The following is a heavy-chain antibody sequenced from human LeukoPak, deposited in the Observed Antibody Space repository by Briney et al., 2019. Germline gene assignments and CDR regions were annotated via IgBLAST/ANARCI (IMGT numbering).Heavy chain of an antibody. J-gene: IGHJ3*01. V-gene: IGHV3-48*03. CDR2: ISSRGSTI. CDR3: AREGLWGAARDAFEV. D-gene: IGHD6-6*01. CDR1: GFTFSSYE. Sequence: GGSLRLSCAASGFTFSSYEMNWVRQAPGKGLEWVSYISSRGSTIYYADSVKGRFTISRDNAKNSLYLQMNSLRVEDMAVYYCAREGLWGAARDAFEVWGQGTMVTVSS.